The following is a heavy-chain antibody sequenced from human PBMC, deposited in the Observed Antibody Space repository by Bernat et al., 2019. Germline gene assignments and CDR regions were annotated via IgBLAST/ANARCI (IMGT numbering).Heavy chain of an antibody. D-gene: IGHD6-19*01. CDR1: GFTVSSNY. Sequence: EVQLVESGGGLIQPGGSLRLSCAASGFTVSSNYMSWVRQAPGKGLEWVSVIYSGGSTYYADSVKGRFTISRDNSKNTLYLKMNSLRAEDTAVYYCARGIAVAGTTYFDYWGQGTLVTVSS. CDR3: ARGIAVAGTTYFDY. CDR2: IYSGGST. J-gene: IGHJ4*02. V-gene: IGHV3-53*01.